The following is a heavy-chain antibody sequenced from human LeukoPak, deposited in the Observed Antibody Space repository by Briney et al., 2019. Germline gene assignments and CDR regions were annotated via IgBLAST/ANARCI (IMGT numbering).Heavy chain of an antibody. CDR2: IKQDGSEK. CDR1: GFTFSTYW. J-gene: IGHJ6*04. CDR3: ARMPRGPDV. D-gene: IGHD2-2*01. V-gene: IGHV3-7*01. Sequence: GGSLRLSCAASGFTFSTYWMVWVRQAPGKGLEWVASIKQDGSEKYYVDSMKGRFTISRDNAKNSLYLQMNSLRAEDTAVYYCARMPRGPDVWGKGTTVTVSS.